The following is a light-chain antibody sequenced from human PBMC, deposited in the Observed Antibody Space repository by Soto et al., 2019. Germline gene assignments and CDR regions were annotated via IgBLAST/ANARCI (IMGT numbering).Light chain of an antibody. CDR1: SSNVGAYNY. CDR2: DVS. CDR3: SSYTSSSLYV. Sequence: QSALTQPASVSGSPGQSITISCTGTSSNVGAYNYVSWYQHHPGKAPKLMIYDVSNRPSGVSNRFSGSKSGNTASLTISGLQDEDEADYCCSSYTSSSLYVFGTGTKLTVL. V-gene: IGLV2-14*03. J-gene: IGLJ1*01.